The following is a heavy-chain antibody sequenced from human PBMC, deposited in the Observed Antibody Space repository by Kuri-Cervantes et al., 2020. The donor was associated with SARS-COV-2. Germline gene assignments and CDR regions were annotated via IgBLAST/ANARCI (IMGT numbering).Heavy chain of an antibody. CDR1: GYTFDDYA. V-gene: IGHV3-9*01. CDR2: ISWNSGSI. Sequence: GGSLRLSCAASGYTFDDYAMHWVRQAPGKGLEWVSGISWNSGSIGYADSVKGRFTISRDNSKNTLYLQMNSLRAEDTAVYYCARGGSSSWSLGEEYYFDYWGQGTLVTVSS. J-gene: IGHJ4*02. D-gene: IGHD6-13*01. CDR3: ARGGSSSWSLGEEYYFDY.